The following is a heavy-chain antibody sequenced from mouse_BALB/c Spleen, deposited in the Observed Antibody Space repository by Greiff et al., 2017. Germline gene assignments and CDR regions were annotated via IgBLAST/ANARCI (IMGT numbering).Heavy chain of an antibody. D-gene: IGHD1-1*01. CDR3: ARYYDQSPYYFDY. Sequence: VQLQQSGPELVKPGASVKISCKTSGYTFTEYTMHWVKQSHGKSLEWIGRINPYNGATSYNQNFKDKASLTVDKSSSTAYMELHSLTSEDSAVYYCARYYDQSPYYFDYWGQGTTLTVSS. J-gene: IGHJ2*01. V-gene: IGHV1-18*01. CDR2: INPYNGAT. CDR1: GYTFTEYT.